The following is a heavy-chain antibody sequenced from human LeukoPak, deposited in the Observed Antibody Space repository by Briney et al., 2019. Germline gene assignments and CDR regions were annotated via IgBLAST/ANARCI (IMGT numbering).Heavy chain of an antibody. V-gene: IGHV4-34*01. Sequence: SETLSLTCAVYGGSFSGYYWSWIRQPPGKGLEWIGEINHSGSTNYNLSLKRRVTISVDTSKNQFSLKLSSVTAAYTAVYYCARGGYARLHIYYYGMDVWGRGTTVTVSS. J-gene: IGHJ6*02. D-gene: IGHD4-11*01. CDR1: GGSFSGYY. CDR2: INHSGST. CDR3: ARGGYARLHIYYYGMDV.